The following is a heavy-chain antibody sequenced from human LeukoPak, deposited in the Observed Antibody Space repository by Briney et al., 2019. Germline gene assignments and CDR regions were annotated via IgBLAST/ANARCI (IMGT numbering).Heavy chain of an antibody. CDR1: GYVFNSFG. CDR3: AREAVSFVAVANDGYFDF. CDR2: VSAYKEYT. Sequence: PVASVRVSCKTSGYVFNSFGITWLRQAPGQGLEWLGWVSAYKEYTSHAQRFQDRVIMTTDTSTTTAYMELRNLKSDDTAVYYCAREAVSFVAVANDGYFDFWGQGSLVIVSS. V-gene: IGHV1-18*01. J-gene: IGHJ4*02. D-gene: IGHD6-19*01.